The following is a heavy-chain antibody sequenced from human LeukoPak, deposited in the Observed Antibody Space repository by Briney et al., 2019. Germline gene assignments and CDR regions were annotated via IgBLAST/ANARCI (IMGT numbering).Heavy chain of an antibody. J-gene: IGHJ4*02. D-gene: IGHD1-1*01. CDR2: IRSDGSDT. V-gene: IGHV3-30*02. Sequence: PGGSLILSCAASTLTFSSFGVHWVRQAPGKGLDWVTFIRSDGSDTYYADSVKGRFTISRDNSMNTLYLQMNSLRPEDTAVYYCAKDKGVRYFDYWGQGTLVTVSS. CDR1: TLTFSSFG. CDR3: AKDKGVRYFDY.